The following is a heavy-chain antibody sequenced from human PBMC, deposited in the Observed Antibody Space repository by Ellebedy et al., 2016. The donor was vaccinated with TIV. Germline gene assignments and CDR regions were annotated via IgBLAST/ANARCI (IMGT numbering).Heavy chain of an antibody. CDR3: ASSIHVTSTTPAADY. CDR2: ITSSSAYI. CDR1: GFTFSDSS. Sequence: GGSLRLSXVGSGFTFSDSSITWIRQAPGKGLEWVAAITSSSAYIYYADSVKGRFIISRDNAKNSLYLQMNSLRAEDTAVYFCASSIHVTSTTPAADYWGQGTLVTVSS. D-gene: IGHD2-15*01. J-gene: IGHJ4*02. V-gene: IGHV3-21*06.